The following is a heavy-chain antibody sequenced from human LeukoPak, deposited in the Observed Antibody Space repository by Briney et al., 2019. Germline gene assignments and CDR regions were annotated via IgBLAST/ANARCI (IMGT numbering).Heavy chain of an antibody. D-gene: IGHD6-19*01. CDR3: ARGRGSGWFYWYFDL. CDR2: IYTSGST. CDR1: GGSISSGSYY. Sequence: SETLSLTSTVSGGSISSGSYYWSWIRQPAGKGLEWIGRIYTSGSTNYNPSLKSRVTISVDTSKNQFSLKLSSVTAADTAVYYCARGRGSGWFYWYFDLWGRGTLVTVSS. V-gene: IGHV4-61*02. J-gene: IGHJ2*01.